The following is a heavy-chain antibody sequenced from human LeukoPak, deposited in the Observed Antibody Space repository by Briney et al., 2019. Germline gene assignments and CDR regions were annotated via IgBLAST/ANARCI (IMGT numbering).Heavy chain of an antibody. CDR3: ARVGYSYGYSFDY. CDR2: IYTSGST. CDR1: GGSISSGSYY. D-gene: IGHD5-18*01. Sequence: SETLSLTCTVSGGSISSGSYYWSWIRQPAGKGLEWIGRIYTSGSTNYNPSLKSRVTISVDTSKNQFSLKLSSVTAADTAVYYCARVGYSYGYSFDYWGQGTLVTVSS. V-gene: IGHV4-61*02. J-gene: IGHJ4*02.